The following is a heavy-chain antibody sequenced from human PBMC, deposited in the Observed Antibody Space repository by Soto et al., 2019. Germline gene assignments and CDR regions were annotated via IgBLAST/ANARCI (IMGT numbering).Heavy chain of an antibody. Sequence: SETLSLTWTVAGGSISSSSYCWGRIRQPPGKGREGIGSIYYSGSTYYNPSLKSRVTISGDTSKNQFSLKLSSVTAADTAVYYCARAKKVRFPEGGTTPRYYYGMDVWGQGTPVTVSS. CDR1: GGSISSSSYC. V-gene: IGHV4-39*01. CDR3: ARAKKVRFPEGGTTPRYYYGMDV. CDR2: IYYSGST. J-gene: IGHJ6*02. D-gene: IGHD1-1*01.